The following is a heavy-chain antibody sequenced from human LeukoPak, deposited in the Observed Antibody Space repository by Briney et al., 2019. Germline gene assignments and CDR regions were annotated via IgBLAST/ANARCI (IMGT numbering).Heavy chain of an antibody. Sequence: SWIRQHPGKGLEWIGYIYYSGSTYYNPSLKSRVTISVDTSKNQFSLKLSSVTAADTAVYYCARELSGGFNWFDPWGQGTLVTVSS. J-gene: IGHJ5*02. CDR3: ARELSGGFNWFDP. V-gene: IGHV4-31*02. D-gene: IGHD7-27*01. CDR2: IYYSGST.